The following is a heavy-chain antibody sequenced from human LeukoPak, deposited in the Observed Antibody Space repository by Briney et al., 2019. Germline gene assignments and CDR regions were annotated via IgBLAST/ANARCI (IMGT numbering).Heavy chain of an antibody. CDR3: ARDNLEVGQQLAFVY. V-gene: IGHV1-2*02. CDR2: INPNSGGT. Sequence: ASVKVSCKASGYTFTGYYMHWVRQAPGQGLEWMGWINPNSGGTNYAQKFQGRVTMTRDTSISTAYMELSRLRSDDTAVYYCARDNLEVGQQLAFVYWGQGTLVTVSS. J-gene: IGHJ4*02. D-gene: IGHD6-13*01. CDR1: GYTFTGYY.